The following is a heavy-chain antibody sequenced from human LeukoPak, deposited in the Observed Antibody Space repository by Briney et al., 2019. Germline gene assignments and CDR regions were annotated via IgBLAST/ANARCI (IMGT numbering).Heavy chain of an antibody. D-gene: IGHD1-26*01. CDR2: MSGSGGRT. Sequence: GGTLRLSCAASGFTFSTYGMSWVRQAPGKGLEWVSAMSGSGGRTYYADFVKRRFTISRANSKNTLYLQINSLRAEDTAVYYCAKDRVGAMLYFDSWGQGTLVTVSS. CDR1: GFTFSTYG. CDR3: AKDRVGAMLYFDS. V-gene: IGHV3-23*01. J-gene: IGHJ4*02.